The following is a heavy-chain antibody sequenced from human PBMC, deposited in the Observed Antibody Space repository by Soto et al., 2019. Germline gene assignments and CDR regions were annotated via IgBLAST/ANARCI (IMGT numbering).Heavy chain of an antibody. CDR1: GGSIGSYY. J-gene: IGHJ4*02. V-gene: IGHV4-59*08. CDR3: ASDVSGWSSRAFDY. D-gene: IGHD6-13*01. Sequence: PSETLSLTCSVSGGSIGSYYWSWIRQPPGKGLEWIGYIYYSGSTNYNPSLKSRVTISVDTSKNQFSLKLSSVTAADTAVYYCASDVSGWSSRAFDYWGQGTRVTVS. CDR2: IYYSGST.